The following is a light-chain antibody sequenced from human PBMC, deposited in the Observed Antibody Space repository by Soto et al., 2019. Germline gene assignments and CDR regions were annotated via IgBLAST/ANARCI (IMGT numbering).Light chain of an antibody. CDR1: SSNIGSHY. Sequence: QSVLTQPPSASGTPGLRVTISCSGSSSNIGSHYVYWYQQLPGAAPKLLIYRTNQRPSGVPDRFSGSKSGTSASLAISGLRSEDEADYYCAAWDGSLSGVVFGGGTKLTVL. V-gene: IGLV1-47*01. J-gene: IGLJ2*01. CDR2: RTN. CDR3: AAWDGSLSGVV.